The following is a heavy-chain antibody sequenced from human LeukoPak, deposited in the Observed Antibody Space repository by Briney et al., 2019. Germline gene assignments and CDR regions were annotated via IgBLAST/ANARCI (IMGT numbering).Heavy chain of an antibody. Sequence: PGGSLRLSCAASGFTFSSYSMNWVRQAPGKGLEWVSSISSSSSYIYYADSVKGRFTISRDNAKNSLYLQMNSLRAEDTAVYYCARDDPLQGSGAFDIWGQGTMVTVSS. J-gene: IGHJ3*02. CDR2: ISSSSSYI. CDR1: GFTFSSYS. V-gene: IGHV3-21*01. CDR3: ARDDPLQGSGAFDI.